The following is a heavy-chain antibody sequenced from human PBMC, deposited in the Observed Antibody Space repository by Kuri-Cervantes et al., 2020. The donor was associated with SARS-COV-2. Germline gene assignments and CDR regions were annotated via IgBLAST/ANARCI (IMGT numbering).Heavy chain of an antibody. CDR3: ARDSLWFGGYVGSFDY. Sequence: SETLSLTCTVSGGSISSGGYYWSWIRQHPGKGLEWIGYIYYSGSTYYNPSLKSRVTISVDTSKNQFSLKLSSVTAADTAVYYCARDSLWFGGYVGSFDYWGQGTLV. V-gene: IGHV4-31*03. CDR1: GGSISSGGYY. CDR2: IYYSGST. D-gene: IGHD3-10*01. J-gene: IGHJ4*02.